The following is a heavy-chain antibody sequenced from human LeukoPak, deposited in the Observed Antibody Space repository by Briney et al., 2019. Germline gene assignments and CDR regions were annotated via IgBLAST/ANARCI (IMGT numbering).Heavy chain of an antibody. J-gene: IGHJ4*02. CDR1: GYTFSDYY. Sequence: GASVKVSCKASGYTFSDYYMHWARQAPGQGLEWMGWINPNNGGTNYAQKFQGRVSMTRDTSISTVYMEVRRLRSDDTAVYYCARDNYGSGSYYKYWGQGTLVTVSS. CDR2: INPNNGGT. V-gene: IGHV1-2*02. CDR3: ARDNYGSGSYYKY. D-gene: IGHD3-10*01.